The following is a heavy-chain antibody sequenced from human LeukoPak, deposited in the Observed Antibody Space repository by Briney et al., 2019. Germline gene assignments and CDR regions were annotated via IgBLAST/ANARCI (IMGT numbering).Heavy chain of an antibody. V-gene: IGHV3-7*01. CDR2: IKQDGSEK. D-gene: IGHD3-10*01. Sequence: PGGSLRLSCAASGFTFSSYWMSWVRQAPGKGLEWVANIKQDGSEKYYVDSVKGRFTISRDNAKNSLFLQMNSLRAEDTAVYYCAREYHYGSGSYSYYFDYWGQGTLVTVSS. CDR3: AREYHYGSGSYSYYFDY. CDR1: GFTFSSYW. J-gene: IGHJ4*02.